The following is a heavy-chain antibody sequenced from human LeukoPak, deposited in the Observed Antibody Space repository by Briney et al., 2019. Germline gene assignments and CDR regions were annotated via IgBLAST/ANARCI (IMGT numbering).Heavy chain of an antibody. V-gene: IGHV4-59*01. J-gene: IGHJ5*02. CDR2: VHYTGST. D-gene: IGHD2-2*01. Sequence: SETLSLTCTVSGGAISSYYWSWIRQPPGKGLEWIGYVHYTGSTNDNPSLKSRATISLDTSKNQFSLKLSSVTAADTAVYYCASGGFCGSTTCYPNWFDPWGQGTLVTVSS. CDR3: ASGGFCGSTTCYPNWFDP. CDR1: GGAISSYY.